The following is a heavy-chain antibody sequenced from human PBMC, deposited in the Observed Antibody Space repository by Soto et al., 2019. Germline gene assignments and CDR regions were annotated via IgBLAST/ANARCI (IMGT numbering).Heavy chain of an antibody. Sequence: EVQLLESGGGLVQPGGSLRLSCAASGFSFSSYAMSWVRQAPGKGLEWVSAISGSGSSTYYADSVKGRFTISRDNSMNTLYLQMTSLRAEDTAVYYCAKSEGGNSGRYGTQYYYYYGMDVWGQGTTVTVSS. CDR2: ISGSGSST. J-gene: IGHJ6*02. CDR3: AKSEGGNSGRYGTQYYYYYGMDV. CDR1: GFSFSSYA. D-gene: IGHD3-22*01. V-gene: IGHV3-23*01.